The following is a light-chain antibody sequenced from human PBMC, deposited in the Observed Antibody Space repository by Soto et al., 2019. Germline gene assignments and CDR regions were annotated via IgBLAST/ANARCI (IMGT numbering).Light chain of an antibody. J-gene: IGLJ2*01. Sequence: QSALTQPASVSGSPGQSITISCTGTATDVGAYNYVSWYQQHPGRAPKLIIYAVNDRPSGVADRFSGSKSGDTASLTISGLQADDEAHYYCSSFTSSTTLLFGGGTKLTVL. V-gene: IGLV2-14*01. CDR3: SSFTSSTTLL. CDR2: AVN. CDR1: ATDVGAYNY.